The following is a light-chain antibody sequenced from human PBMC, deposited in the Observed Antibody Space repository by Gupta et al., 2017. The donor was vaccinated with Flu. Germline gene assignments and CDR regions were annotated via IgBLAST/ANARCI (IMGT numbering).Light chain of an antibody. CDR3: ASWDDSLNVV. CDR1: KSNIGTDT. V-gene: IGLV1-44*01. CDR2: NND. J-gene: IGLJ3*02. Sequence: QSVLTQPPSASGPPGQRVPIPCSGSKSNIGTDTVNWYQQFPGAAPKLLIYNNDQRPSGVPDRFSGSKSGASASLAISGLQSEDEADYYCASWDDSLNVVFGGGTKLTVL.